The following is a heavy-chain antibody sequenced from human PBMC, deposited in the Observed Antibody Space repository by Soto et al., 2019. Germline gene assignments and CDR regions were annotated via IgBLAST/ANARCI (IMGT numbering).Heavy chain of an antibody. J-gene: IGHJ5*02. V-gene: IGHV3-30-3*01. CDR3: VGEDSITFETGWFDP. CDR2: ISYDGSNK. D-gene: IGHD3-22*01. CDR1: GFTFSTYA. Sequence: QVQLVESGGGVVQPERSLRLSCAASGFTFSTYAMHWVRQAPGKGLEWVAVISYDGSNKYHADSLKGRFTISKDNSKNTLYLQMNSPRAEDTAVYYCVGEDSITFETGWFDPWGQGTLVTVSS.